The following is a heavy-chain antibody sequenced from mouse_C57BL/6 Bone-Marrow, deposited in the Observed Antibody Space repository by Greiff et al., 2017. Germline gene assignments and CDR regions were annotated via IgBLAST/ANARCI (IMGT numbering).Heavy chain of an antibody. J-gene: IGHJ4*01. CDR2: IDPSDSYT. CDR1: GYTFTSYW. V-gene: IGHV1-69*01. Sequence: VQLQQPGAELVMPGASVKLSCKASGYTFTSYWMHWGKQRPGQGLEWIGEIDPSDSYTNYNQKFKGKSTLTVDKSSRTAYMQLSSLTSEDAAVYYCAREDGYYAMDYWGQGTSVTVSS. CDR3: AREDGYYAMDY. D-gene: IGHD2-3*01.